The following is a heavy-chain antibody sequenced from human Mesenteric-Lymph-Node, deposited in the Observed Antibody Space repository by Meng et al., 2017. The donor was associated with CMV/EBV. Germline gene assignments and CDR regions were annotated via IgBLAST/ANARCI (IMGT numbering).Heavy chain of an antibody. CDR2: IAISDAA. J-gene: IGHJ5*02. CDR3: ASRTYYDFWSGYEP. Sequence: GGSLRLSCAASGFAFNTYGMNWVRQAPGKGLDWVSYIAISDAAYYADSVRGRFTISRDNTKNSLYLQMNSLRAEDTAVYYCASRTYYDFWSGYEPWGQGTLVTVSS. CDR1: GFAFNTYG. V-gene: IGHV3-48*03. D-gene: IGHD3-3*01.